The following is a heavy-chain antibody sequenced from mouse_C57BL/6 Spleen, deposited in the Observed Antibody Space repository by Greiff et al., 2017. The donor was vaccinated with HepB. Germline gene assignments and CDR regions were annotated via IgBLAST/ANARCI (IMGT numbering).Heavy chain of an antibody. D-gene: IGHD1-1*01. CDR2: INPSSGYT. CDR3: ARRDYYYGEDD. V-gene: IGHV1-4*01. Sequence: QVQLKQSGAELARPGASVKMSCKASGYTFTSYTMHWVKQRPGQGLEWIGYINPSSGYTKYNQKFKDKATLTADKSTSTAYMQLSSLTTEDSAVYYCARRDYYYGEDDWGQGTTLTVSS. J-gene: IGHJ2*01. CDR1: GYTFTSYT.